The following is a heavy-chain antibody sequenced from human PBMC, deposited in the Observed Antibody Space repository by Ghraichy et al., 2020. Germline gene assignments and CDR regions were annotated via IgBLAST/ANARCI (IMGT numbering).Heavy chain of an antibody. CDR1: DSPSVPIA. V-gene: IGHV3-21*01. D-gene: IGHD5-12*01. CDR2: ITSTSSYI. Sequence: GGSLDSPVQPLDSPSVPIAWTGSARLQGMGLEWVSSITSTSSYIYYADSVKGRFTISRDNAKNSLYLQMSSLRAEDTALYYCARVKPGYSGSGTPHFDYWGRGTLVTVSS. J-gene: IGHJ4*02. CDR3: ARVKPGYSGSGTPHFDY.